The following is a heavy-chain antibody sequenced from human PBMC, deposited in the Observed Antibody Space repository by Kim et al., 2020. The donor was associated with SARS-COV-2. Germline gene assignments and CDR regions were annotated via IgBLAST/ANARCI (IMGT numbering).Heavy chain of an antibody. CDR3: AGGSGDLNDAFDI. V-gene: IGHV4-31*02. D-gene: IGHD3-3*01. J-gene: IGHJ3*02. Sequence: YNPSLKSRVTRSVDTSKNQFSLRLSSVTAADTAVYYCAGGSGDLNDAFDIWGQGTMVTVSS.